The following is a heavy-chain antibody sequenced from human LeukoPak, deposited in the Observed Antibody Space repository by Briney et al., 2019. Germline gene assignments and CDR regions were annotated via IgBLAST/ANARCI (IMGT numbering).Heavy chain of an antibody. CDR1: GFIYNKFA. Sequence: PGGSLSLSRGVWGFIYNKFAMSWARQAPGKGPEWLSAMTGPADTTYYAESVKGRFTISRDYSKSMVYLQMTSLRVEDRAIYYLLKGLEIDHWGQGTLVTVSS. D-gene: IGHD6-6*01. J-gene: IGHJ4*02. CDR3: LKGLEIDH. V-gene: IGHV3-23*01. CDR2: MTGPADTT.